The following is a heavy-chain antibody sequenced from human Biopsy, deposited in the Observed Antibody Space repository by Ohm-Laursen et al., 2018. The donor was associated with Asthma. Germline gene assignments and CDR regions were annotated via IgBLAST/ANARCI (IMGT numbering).Heavy chain of an antibody. Sequence: SSLRLSCAASGFTFSSYAMHWVRQAPGKALEWVAVISYDGSNKYYADSVKGRFTISRDNSKNTLYLQMNSLRAEDTAVYYCARDLHPTNHLGELSEGFDYWGQGTLVTVSS. D-gene: IGHD3-16*02. CDR2: ISYDGSNK. J-gene: IGHJ4*02. CDR1: GFTFSSYA. V-gene: IGHV3-30-3*01. CDR3: ARDLHPTNHLGELSEGFDY.